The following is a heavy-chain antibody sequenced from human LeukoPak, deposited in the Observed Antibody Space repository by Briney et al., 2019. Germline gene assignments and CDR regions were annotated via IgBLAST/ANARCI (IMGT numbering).Heavy chain of an antibody. CDR3: ASVILPENYFDN. CDR2: IHYSGRT. Sequence: SDPLSLTRAVSGGPFRGGVYYWSWIRPPPGTGLEWLGAIHYSGRTYYNPSLKSRLTISVDTSKKQFSLKLSSVTAADTAVYYCASVILPENYFDNWGQGTMVTVSS. CDR1: GGPFRGGVYY. V-gene: IGHV4-30-4*02. J-gene: IGHJ4*02. D-gene: IGHD2/OR15-2a*01.